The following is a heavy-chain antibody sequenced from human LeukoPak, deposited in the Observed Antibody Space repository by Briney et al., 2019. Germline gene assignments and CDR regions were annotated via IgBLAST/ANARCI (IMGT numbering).Heavy chain of an antibody. CDR1: GGSISSYY. D-gene: IGHD5-24*01. CDR3: ARAEGIRDGYNY. V-gene: IGHV4-59*01. Sequence: SETLSLTCTVSGGSISSYYWSWIRQPPRKGLEWIGYIYYSGSTNYNPSLKSRVTISVDTSKNQFSLKLSSVTAADTAVYYCARAEGIRDGYNYWGQGTLVTVSS. CDR2: IYYSGST. J-gene: IGHJ4*02.